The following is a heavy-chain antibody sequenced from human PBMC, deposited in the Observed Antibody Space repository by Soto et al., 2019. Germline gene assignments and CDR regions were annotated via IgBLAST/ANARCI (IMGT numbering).Heavy chain of an antibody. CDR1: GERFTGYE. CDR2: INPQSGAT. CDR3: VYYCAKSNYGGDDYFQYGLDV. V-gene: IGHV1-2*02. Sequence: GASVKVSCNAAGERFTGYELHWGRQDPGQGLQWMGWINPQSGATNYAQKFQGSDTMTREMSTNTSYLELSGLRSDDTADDTAVYYCAKSNYGGDDYFQYGLDVLGQGITVNV. J-gene: IGHJ6*02. D-gene: IGHD2-21*02.